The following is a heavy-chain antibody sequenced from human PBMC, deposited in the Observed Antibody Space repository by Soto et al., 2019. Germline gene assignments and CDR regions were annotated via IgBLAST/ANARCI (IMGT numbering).Heavy chain of an antibody. CDR1: GFTFINYG. Sequence: QVQLVESGGGVVQPGRSLRLSCAASGFTFINYGMHWVRQAPGKGLEWVAVIWYDGSNKYYADSVKGRFTISRDNSKNTLYLQMNSLRVEDTAMYYCARGSSSSWYLRWFDPWGQGTLVTVSS. V-gene: IGHV3-33*01. D-gene: IGHD6-13*01. CDR2: IWYDGSNK. J-gene: IGHJ5*02. CDR3: ARGSSSSWYLRWFDP.